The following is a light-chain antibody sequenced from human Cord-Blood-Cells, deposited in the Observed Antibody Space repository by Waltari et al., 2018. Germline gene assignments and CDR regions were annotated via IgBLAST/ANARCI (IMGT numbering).Light chain of an antibody. CDR2: WAS. Sequence: VMTQSPDPLAVLLAERATTTCKSTQSVLYSSNNKNYLAWYQQKPGQPPKLLIYWASTRESGVPDRFSGSGSGTDFTLTISSLQAEDVAVYYCQQYYSTPWTFGQGTKVEIK. J-gene: IGKJ1*01. V-gene: IGKV4-1*01. CDR3: QQYYSTPWT. CDR1: QSVLYSSNNKNY.